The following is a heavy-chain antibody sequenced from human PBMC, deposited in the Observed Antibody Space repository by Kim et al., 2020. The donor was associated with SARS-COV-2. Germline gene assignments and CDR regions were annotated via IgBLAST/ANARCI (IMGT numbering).Heavy chain of an antibody. CDR1: GFSVSSNY. CDR3: TMDFGGDAYNGALVY. Sequence: GGSLRLSCAASGFSVSSNYMSWVRQAPGKGLEWVSVVYRDGSTYFADSVKGRFTMSRDSSKNTVYLQMNSLRADDTALYYCTMDFGGDAYNGALVYWGQG. D-gene: IGHD4-17*01. V-gene: IGHV3-53*01. J-gene: IGHJ4*02. CDR2: VYRDGST.